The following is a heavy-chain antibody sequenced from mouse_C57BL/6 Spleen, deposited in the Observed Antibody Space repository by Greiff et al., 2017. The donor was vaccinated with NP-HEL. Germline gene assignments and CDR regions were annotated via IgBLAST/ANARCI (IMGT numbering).Heavy chain of an antibody. D-gene: IGHD2-3*01. Sequence: EVQLQQSGGGLVQPGGSMKLSCVASGFTFSNYWMNWVRQSPEKGLEWVAQIRLKSDNYATHYAESVKGRFTISRDDSKSSVYLQMNNLRAEDTGIYYCTIYDGYSYYFDYWGQGTTLTVSS. CDR3: TIYDGYSYYFDY. CDR2: IRLKSDNYAT. J-gene: IGHJ2*01. V-gene: IGHV6-3*01. CDR1: GFTFSNYW.